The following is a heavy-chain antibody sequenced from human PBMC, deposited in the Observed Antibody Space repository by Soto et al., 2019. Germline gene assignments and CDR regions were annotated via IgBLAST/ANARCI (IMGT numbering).Heavy chain of an antibody. CDR2: INHSGST. CDR1: GGSFSGYY. J-gene: IGHJ6*02. CDR3: ARGQWLRLGYYYYYYGIDV. V-gene: IGHV4-34*01. D-gene: IGHD5-12*01. Sequence: SETLSLTCAVYGGSFSGYYWSWIRQPPGKGREWIGEINHSGSTNSTPSLKSRVTISVDPSKNQFSLKLSSVTAADTAVYYCARGQWLRLGYYYYYYGIDVWGQGTTVTVSS.